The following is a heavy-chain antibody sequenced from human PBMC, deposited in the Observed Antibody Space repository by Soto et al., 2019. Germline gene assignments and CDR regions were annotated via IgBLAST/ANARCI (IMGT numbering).Heavy chain of an antibody. V-gene: IGHV1-18*01. CDR3: ARGTTDYYDNSGNYFLDY. D-gene: IGHD3-22*01. J-gene: IGHJ4*02. Sequence: QVQLVQSGAEVKKPGASVKVSCKASGYTFTTYGMSWVRQAPGQGLDWMGWISTYNGNTKYAERLQGRVTMTTDTTTSTAYRELRGLRSDDTAVYYCARGTTDYYDNSGNYFLDYWGQGTLVTVSS. CDR2: ISTYNGNT. CDR1: GYTFTTYG.